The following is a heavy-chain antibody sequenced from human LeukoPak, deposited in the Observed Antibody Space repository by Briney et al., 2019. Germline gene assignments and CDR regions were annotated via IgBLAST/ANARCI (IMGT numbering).Heavy chain of an antibody. J-gene: IGHJ4*02. CDR2: ISNSGGST. Sequence: GGSLRLSCAASGFTFSSYVMSWVRQAPGKGLEWVSSISNSGGSTYYADSVKGRFTISRDNSKNTLYLQMNSLRAEDTAVYYCARDSRGATMDYWGQGTLVTVSS. D-gene: IGHD1-26*01. CDR3: ARDSRGATMDY. CDR1: GFTFSSYV. V-gene: IGHV3-23*01.